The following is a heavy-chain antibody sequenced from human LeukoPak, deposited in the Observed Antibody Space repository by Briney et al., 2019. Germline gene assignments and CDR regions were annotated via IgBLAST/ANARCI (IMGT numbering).Heavy chain of an antibody. Sequence: KTSETLSLTCTVSGGSISSGSYYWSWIRQPAGKGLEWIGRIYTSGSTNYNPSLKSRVTMSVDTSKNQFSLKLSSVTAADTAVYYCALFSGGVGPVFDYWGQGTLVTVSS. J-gene: IGHJ4*02. CDR1: GGSISSGSYY. D-gene: IGHD1-26*01. V-gene: IGHV4-61*02. CDR2: IYTSGST. CDR3: ALFSGGVGPVFDY.